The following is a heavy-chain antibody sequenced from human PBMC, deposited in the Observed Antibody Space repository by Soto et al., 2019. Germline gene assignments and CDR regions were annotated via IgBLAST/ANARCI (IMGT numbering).Heavy chain of an antibody. CDR2: ISAYNGNT. V-gene: IGHV1-18*01. J-gene: IGHJ5*02. D-gene: IGHD2-21*01. Sequence: QVQLVQSGAEVKKPGASVKVSCKASGYTFTSYGISWVRQAPGQGLEWMGWISAYNGNTNYAQKLQGRVTMTTDTTTSKAYMEMRSLSSDATAVYYCAGTSGSAYSFDPWGQGTLVTVSS. CDR1: GYTFTSYG. CDR3: AGTSGSAYSFDP.